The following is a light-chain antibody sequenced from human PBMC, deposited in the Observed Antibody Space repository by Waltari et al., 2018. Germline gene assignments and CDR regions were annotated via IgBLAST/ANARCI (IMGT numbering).Light chain of an antibody. CDR3: GAWDDKVKAWL. CDR1: IYNIGINP. Sequence: QAVLTQSPSLSGAPGQRVSISCSGDIYNIGINPVNWYQQFPGAAPKVVMYATSQRPSGGPDRFSGSKSGNSASLIISGLRFEDESEFFCGAWDDKVKAWLFGGGTTLTVL. J-gene: IGLJ2*01. V-gene: IGLV1-44*01. CDR2: ATS.